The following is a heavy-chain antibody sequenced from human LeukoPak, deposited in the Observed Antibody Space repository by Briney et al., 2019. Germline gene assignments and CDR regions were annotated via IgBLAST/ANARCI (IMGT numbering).Heavy chain of an antibody. D-gene: IGHD3-10*01. CDR3: ARVSLRGEVDY. V-gene: IGHV4-59*01. J-gene: IGHJ4*02. CDR2: IYYSGST. Sequence: PSETLSLTCTVSGGSISSYYWSWIRQPPGKGLEWIGYIYYSGSTNYNPSFKSRVTISVDTSKNQFSLKLSSVTAADTAVYYCARVSLRGEVDYWGQGTLVTVSS. CDR1: GGSISSYY.